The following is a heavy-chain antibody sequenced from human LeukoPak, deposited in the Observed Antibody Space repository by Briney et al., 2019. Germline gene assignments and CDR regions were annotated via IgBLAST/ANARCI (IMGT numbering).Heavy chain of an antibody. Sequence: PSETLSLTCTVSGGSISSSSYYWGWIRQPPGKGLEWIGYIYYSGSTNYNPSLKSRVTISVDTSKNQFSLKLSSVTAADTAVYYCARAYYDFWSGYFDYWGQGTLVTVSS. V-gene: IGHV4-61*05. J-gene: IGHJ4*02. D-gene: IGHD3-3*01. CDR2: IYYSGST. CDR3: ARAYYDFWSGYFDY. CDR1: GGSISSSSYY.